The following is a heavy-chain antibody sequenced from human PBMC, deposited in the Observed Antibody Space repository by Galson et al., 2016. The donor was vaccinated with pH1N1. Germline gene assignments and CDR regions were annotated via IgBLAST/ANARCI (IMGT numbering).Heavy chain of an antibody. Sequence: SLRLSCAASGFTYSSYSMNWVRQAPGKGLEWLSTITSTGAYIYYAESVKGRFTISRDNAKNSLYLQMNSLRAEDTAVYYCARDPVAGAHFGMDVWGQGTTVTVSS. CDR2: ITSTGAYI. J-gene: IGHJ6*02. V-gene: IGHV3-21*01. D-gene: IGHD6-19*01. CDR3: ARDPVAGAHFGMDV. CDR1: GFTYSSYS.